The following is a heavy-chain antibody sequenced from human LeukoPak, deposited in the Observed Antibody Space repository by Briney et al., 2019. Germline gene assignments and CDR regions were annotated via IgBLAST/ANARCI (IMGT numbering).Heavy chain of an antibody. V-gene: IGHV3-48*04. Sequence: GGSLRLSCAASGFNFIDYSMNWVRQAPGKGLEWISYIGISSGNTKYADSVKGRFTISRDNAKNSLYLQMNSLRAEDTAVYYCARPRYCSGGSCYSNWFDPWGQGTLVTVSS. CDR1: GFNFIDYS. CDR3: ARPRYCSGGSCYSNWFDP. D-gene: IGHD2-15*01. J-gene: IGHJ5*02. CDR2: IGISSGNT.